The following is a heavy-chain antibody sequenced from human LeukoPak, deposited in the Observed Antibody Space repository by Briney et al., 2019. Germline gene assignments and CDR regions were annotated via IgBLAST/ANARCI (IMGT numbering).Heavy chain of an antibody. CDR1: GGTFSSYA. V-gene: IGHV1-69*05. J-gene: IGHJ5*02. Sequence: SVKVSCKASGGTFSSYAISWVRQAPGQGLEWMGGIIPIFGTANYAQKFQGRVTITTDESTSTAYVELSSLRSEDTAVYYCARVRAAAGTGGWFDPWGQGTLVTVSS. CDR3: ARVRAAAGTGGWFDP. D-gene: IGHD6-13*01. CDR2: IIPIFGTA.